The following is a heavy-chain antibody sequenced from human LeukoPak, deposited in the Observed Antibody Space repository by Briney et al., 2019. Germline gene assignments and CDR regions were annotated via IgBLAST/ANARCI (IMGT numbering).Heavy chain of an antibody. J-gene: IGHJ4*02. CDR1: GFSFSHHV. CDR3: ARGSRSRWPQTPFDY. Sequence: GGSLRLSCAASGFSFSHHVMNWVRQAPGKGLEWVSSISSSGDSIYYADSVKGRFTISRDNAKNSLYLLMNSLRAEDTAVYYCARGSRSRWPQTPFDYWGQGTLVMVSS. V-gene: IGHV3-21*01. CDR2: ISSSGDSI. D-gene: IGHD5-24*01.